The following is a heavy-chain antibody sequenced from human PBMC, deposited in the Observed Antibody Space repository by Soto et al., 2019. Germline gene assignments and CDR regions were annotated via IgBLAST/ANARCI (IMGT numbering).Heavy chain of an antibody. CDR2: IYPGDSDT. CDR1: GYSFTRYW. V-gene: IGHV5-51*01. Sequence: GESLKISCTSSGYSFTRYWIGWVRQMPGKGLEWMGIIYPGDSDTRYSPSFQGQVTISADKSISTAYLQWSSLKASDTAMHYCARVFPSNSSSWYYYYYYYGMDVWGQGTTVTVSS. J-gene: IGHJ6*02. CDR3: ARVFPSNSSSWYYYYYYYGMDV. D-gene: IGHD6-13*01.